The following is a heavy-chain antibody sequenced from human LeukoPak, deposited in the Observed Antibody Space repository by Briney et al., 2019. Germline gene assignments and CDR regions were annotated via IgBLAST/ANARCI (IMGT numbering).Heavy chain of an antibody. Sequence: SETLSLTCAVYGESFSGYYWSWIRQPPGKGLEWIGEINHSGSTNYNPSLKSRVTISVDTSKNQFSLKLSSVTAADTAVYYCARGRGSPFDYWGQGTLVTVSS. J-gene: IGHJ4*02. V-gene: IGHV4-34*01. CDR1: GESFSGYY. CDR3: ARGRGSPFDY. CDR2: INHSGST.